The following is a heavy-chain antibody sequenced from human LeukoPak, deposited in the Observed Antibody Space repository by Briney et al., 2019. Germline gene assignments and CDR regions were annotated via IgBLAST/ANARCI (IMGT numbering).Heavy chain of an antibody. CDR1: GFTFNNYP. Sequence: PGGSLRLSCAASGFTFNNYPMHWVRRASGKGLEWVALISYDGRNEFFAESVKGRFRISRDNFNNILFLQMNTLRPEDTAVYYCARRSGSSFDYWGQGTVVTVSS. D-gene: IGHD6-6*01. CDR3: ARRSGSSFDY. J-gene: IGHJ4*02. V-gene: IGHV3-30*01. CDR2: ISYDGRNE.